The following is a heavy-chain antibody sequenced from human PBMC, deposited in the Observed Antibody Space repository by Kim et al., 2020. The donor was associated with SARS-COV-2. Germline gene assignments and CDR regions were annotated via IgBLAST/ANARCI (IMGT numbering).Heavy chain of an antibody. D-gene: IGHD7-27*01. CDR1: GYTFTSYA. CDR3: ARDFLGLGNWFDP. CDR2: INAGNGNT. J-gene: IGHJ5*02. Sequence: ASVKVSCKASGYTFTSYAMHWVRQAPGQRLEWMGWINAGNGNTKYSQKFQGRVTITRDTSASTAYMELSSLRSEDTAVYYCARDFLGLGNWFDPWGQGTLVTVSS. V-gene: IGHV1-3*01.